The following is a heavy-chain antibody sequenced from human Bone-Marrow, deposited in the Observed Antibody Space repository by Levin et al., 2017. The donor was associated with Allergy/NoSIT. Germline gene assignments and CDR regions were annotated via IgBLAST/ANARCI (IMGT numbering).Heavy chain of an antibody. CDR3: IKSEKSSSLYFDN. Sequence: GESLKISCAASGFTFNKAWMTWVRQAPGKGLEWVGRIKSKTEGETTDYLTPVKDRFTISRDDSKNTLYLQMNSLKTEDTAVYYCIKSEKSSSLYFDNWGQGTLVTVSS. CDR2: IKSKTEGETT. CDR1: GFTFNKAW. D-gene: IGHD6-6*01. V-gene: IGHV3-15*01. J-gene: IGHJ4*02.